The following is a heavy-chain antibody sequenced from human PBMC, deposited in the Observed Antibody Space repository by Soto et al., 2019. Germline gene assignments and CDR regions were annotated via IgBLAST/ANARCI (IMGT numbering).Heavy chain of an antibody. CDR1: GYSFSSDW. J-gene: IGHJ4*02. CDR3: ARHGVDRLCSGGSCHYFDY. V-gene: IGHV5-51*01. Sequence: EVQLVQSGAEATKPGESLTISCKGSGYSFSSDWIAWVRQMPGKGLEWMGIIYPGDSDTRYSPSFQGQVTISADKSISTAYLQWSSLKASDTAMYYCARHGVDRLCSGGSCHYFDYWGQGTLVTVSS. CDR2: IYPGDSDT. D-gene: IGHD2-15*01.